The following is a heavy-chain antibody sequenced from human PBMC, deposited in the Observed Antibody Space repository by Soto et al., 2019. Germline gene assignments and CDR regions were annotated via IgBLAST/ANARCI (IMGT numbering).Heavy chain of an antibody. J-gene: IGHJ5*02. CDR2: IIPIFGTT. D-gene: IGHD1-26*01. CDR1: GDTFNSFG. V-gene: IGHV1-69*18. Sequence: QVQLVQSGAEVRQPGSAVKVSCKGSGDTFNSFGINSVRQAPGQGHEWIGSIIPIFGTTFYAQNFRDRVTFTADESTRTAYMELSSLTSEDTALYYCAKEAGGSYPYNWFDAWGQGTLVTVSS. CDR3: AKEAGGSYPYNWFDA.